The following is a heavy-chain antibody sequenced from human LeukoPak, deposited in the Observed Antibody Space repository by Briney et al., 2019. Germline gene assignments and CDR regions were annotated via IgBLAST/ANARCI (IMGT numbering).Heavy chain of an antibody. D-gene: IGHD6-19*01. CDR2: LYTSGST. V-gene: IGHV4-4*07. CDR3: ARDGSGWYQHYFDY. Sequence: SETLSLTCTVSGGSISSYYWSWIRQPAGKGLEWIGRLYTSGSTNYNPSLKSRVTVSVDKSKNQFSLKLISVTAADTAVYYCARDGSGWYQHYFDYWGQGTLLTVSS. J-gene: IGHJ4*02. CDR1: GGSISSYY.